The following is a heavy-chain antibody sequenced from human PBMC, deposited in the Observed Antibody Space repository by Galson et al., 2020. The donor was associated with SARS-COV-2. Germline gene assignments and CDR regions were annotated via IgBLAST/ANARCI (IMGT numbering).Heavy chain of an antibody. D-gene: IGHD2-8*01. CDR2: IYYGGST. J-gene: IGHJ4*02. CDR1: GGSISSGGYF. CDR3: ASIDSWNGVWDY. V-gene: IGHV4-31*11. Sequence: SETLSLTCAVFGGSISSGGYFWSWIRQLPGKDLEWIGYIYYGGSTSYNPSLKSRISISVDTSENQFSLKLSSVTAADTAVYYCASIDSWNGVWDYWGQGTLVTVSS.